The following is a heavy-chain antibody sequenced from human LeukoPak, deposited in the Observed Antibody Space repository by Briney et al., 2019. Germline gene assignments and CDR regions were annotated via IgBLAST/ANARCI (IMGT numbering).Heavy chain of an antibody. Sequence: GGSLRLSCAASGFTFSSYSMNWVRQAPGKGLEWVSSISSSSSYIYYADSVKGRFTISRDNAKNSLYLQMNSLRAEDTAVYYCARDGRLLTYYFDYWGQGTLVTVSS. J-gene: IGHJ4*02. CDR2: ISSSSSYI. CDR3: ARDGRLLTYYFDY. CDR1: GFTFSSYS. D-gene: IGHD1-26*01. V-gene: IGHV3-21*01.